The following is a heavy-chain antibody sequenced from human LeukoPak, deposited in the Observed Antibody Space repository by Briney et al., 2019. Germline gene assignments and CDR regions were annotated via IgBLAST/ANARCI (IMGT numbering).Heavy chain of an antibody. CDR3: AREAIAGGSYGRNYYYYYYMDV. D-gene: IGHD5-18*01. CDR2: MNPNSGNT. CDR1: GYTFTSYD. J-gene: IGHJ6*03. V-gene: IGHV1-8*01. Sequence: GASVKVFCKASGYTFTSYDINWVRQATGQGLEWMGWMNPNSGNTGYAQKFQGRVTMTRNTSISTAYMELSSLRSEDTAVYYCAREAIAGGSYGRNYYYYYYMDVWGKGTTVTVSS.